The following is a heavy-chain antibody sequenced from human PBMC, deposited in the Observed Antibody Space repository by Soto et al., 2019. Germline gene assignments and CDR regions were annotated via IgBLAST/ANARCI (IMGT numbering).Heavy chain of an antibody. Sequence: GGSLTLSCAASGFCIDRYSMHWDRHVPGKGLEWVSGISYYSGSIGYADSVKGRFTISRDNAKNSLYLQMNSLRAEDTALYYCAKSMGGTANGMDVWGQGTTVTVSS. J-gene: IGHJ6*02. V-gene: IGHV3-9*01. CDR3: AKSMGGTANGMDV. D-gene: IGHD2-15*01. CDR2: ISYYSGSI. CDR1: GFCIDRYS.